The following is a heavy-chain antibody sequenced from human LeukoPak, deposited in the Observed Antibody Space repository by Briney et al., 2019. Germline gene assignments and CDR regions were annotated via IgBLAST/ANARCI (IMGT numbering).Heavy chain of an antibody. CDR1: GFTFSSYW. V-gene: IGHV3-74*01. Sequence: GGSLRLSCAASGFTFSSYWMHWVRHAPGKGLVWVSRINSDGHSIHYADSVKGRFTISRDNSKNTLYLQMNSLRAEDTAVYYCARDPPGIAAAGSGMDVWGQGTTVTVSS. CDR3: ARDPPGIAAAGSGMDV. J-gene: IGHJ6*02. CDR2: INSDGHSI. D-gene: IGHD6-13*01.